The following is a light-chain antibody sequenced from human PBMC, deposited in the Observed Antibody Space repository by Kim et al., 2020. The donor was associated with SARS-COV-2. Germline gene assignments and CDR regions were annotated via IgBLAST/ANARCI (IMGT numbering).Light chain of an antibody. CDR3: QSYDSSLSGSRV. Sequence: VTMSCAGSYSNVRAGYDEHWYQQLQGMAPKLLIYGNNSRPSGVPDRCSGSKSGTSASLAITGLQAEDEADYYCQSYDSSLSGSRVFGGGTQLTVL. CDR2: GNN. V-gene: IGLV1-40*01. CDR1: YSNVRAGYD. J-gene: IGLJ3*02.